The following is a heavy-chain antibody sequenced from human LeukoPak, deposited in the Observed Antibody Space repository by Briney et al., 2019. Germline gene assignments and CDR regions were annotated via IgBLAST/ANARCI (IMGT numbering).Heavy chain of an antibody. CDR1: GGSFSTYY. CDR3: ARAVITFGGAVAKGFDC. Sequence: PSETLSLTCTVSGGSFSTYYWSWIRQPPGRGLEWMGYIYYSGSTDYNPSLKRRVTMSLDTSKNQFSLNLSSVTAADTAVYYCARAVITFGGAVAKGFDCWGQGTLVTVSS. CDR2: IYYSGST. J-gene: IGHJ4*02. D-gene: IGHD3-16*01. V-gene: IGHV4-59*01.